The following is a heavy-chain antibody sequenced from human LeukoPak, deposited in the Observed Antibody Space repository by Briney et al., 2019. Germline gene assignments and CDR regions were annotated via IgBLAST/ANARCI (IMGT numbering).Heavy chain of an antibody. CDR1: GYTFTGSY. CDR2: IHPTSGGT. V-gene: IGHV1-2*02. J-gene: IGHJ5*02. CDR3: ARDDQYYGSGGWFDP. D-gene: IGHD3-10*01. Sequence: ASVKVSCKASGYTFTGSYMHWVRQAPGQGLELMGWIHPTSGGTKYGQNFQGRVTMTRDTSISTAYMELSRLRSDDTAVYYCARDDQYYGSGGWFDPWGQGTLVTVSS.